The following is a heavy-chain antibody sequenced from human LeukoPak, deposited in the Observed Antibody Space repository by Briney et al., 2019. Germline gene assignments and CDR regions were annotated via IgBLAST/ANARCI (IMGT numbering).Heavy chain of an antibody. CDR2: INQDGSEK. J-gene: IGHJ4*02. CDR1: GFTFSNYW. D-gene: IGHD2-21*01. V-gene: IGHV3-7*03. Sequence: GGSLRLSCAASGFTFSNYWMTWVRQAPGKGVQWVAHINQDGSEKYYVDSVKGRFTISRDKAKNSLYLQMICLRVEDSAVYYCARLGMIENHFDYWGQGSLVTVSS. CDR3: ARLGMIENHFDY.